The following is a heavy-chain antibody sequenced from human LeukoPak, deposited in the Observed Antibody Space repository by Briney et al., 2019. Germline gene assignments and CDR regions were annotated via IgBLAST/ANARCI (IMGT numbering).Heavy chain of an antibody. CDR3: ATSLGPYGSYFDY. V-gene: IGHV4-39*07. D-gene: IGHD4-17*01. CDR1: GGSISNSSYY. J-gene: IGHJ4*02. CDR2: IYFRGNT. Sequence: SETLSLTCTVSGGSISNSSYYWAWIRQPPGKGLEWIGTIYFRGNTYHNPSLKSRVTISIDTSKNQFSLKLSSVTAADTAVYYCATSLGPYGSYFDYWGQGTLVTVSS.